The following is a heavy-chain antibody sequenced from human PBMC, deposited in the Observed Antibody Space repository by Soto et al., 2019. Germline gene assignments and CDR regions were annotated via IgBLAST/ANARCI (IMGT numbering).Heavy chain of an antibody. CDR1: GGSISSGDYY. CDR3: ASQVLRFYLFDP. CDR2: IYYSGST. J-gene: IGHJ5*02. D-gene: IGHD3-3*01. V-gene: IGHV4-30-4*01. Sequence: QVQLQESGPGLVKPSQTLSLTCTVSGGSISSGDYYWSWIRQPPGKGLEWIGYIYYSGSTYYNPSLKSRVTISVDTSNNQYSLKLSSVTAADTAVYYCASQVLRFYLFDPWGHGTLVTVSS.